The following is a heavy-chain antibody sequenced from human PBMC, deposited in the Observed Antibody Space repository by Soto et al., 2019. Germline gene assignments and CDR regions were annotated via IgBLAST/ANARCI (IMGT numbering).Heavy chain of an antibody. D-gene: IGHD1-26*01. CDR1: GGSISSSNW. Sequence: SETLSLTCAVSGGSISSSNWWSWVRQPPGKGLEWIGAIYHSGSTNYNPSLKSRVTISVDKSKNQFSLKLSSVTAADTAVYYCARVSGSYYYGMDVWGQGIMVTVSS. J-gene: IGHJ6*02. V-gene: IGHV4-4*02. CDR3: ARVSGSYYYGMDV. CDR2: IYHSGST.